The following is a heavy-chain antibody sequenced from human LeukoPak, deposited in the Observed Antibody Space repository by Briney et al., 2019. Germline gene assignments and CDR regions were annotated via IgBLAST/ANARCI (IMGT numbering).Heavy chain of an antibody. D-gene: IGHD1-26*01. V-gene: IGHV4-59*08. CDR2: VDYIGNT. J-gene: IGHJ3*01. CDR3: VRLDRPGGRTGDAFDV. CDR1: GGSMSGYH. Sequence: SETLSLTCTVSGGSMSGYHWSWIRHPPGKGLEWIGYVDYIGNTKLSPPLRSRVTMSLDMSKNQFSLEMNWVTAADTAMFYCVRLDRPGGRTGDAFDVWGQGTMVTVSS.